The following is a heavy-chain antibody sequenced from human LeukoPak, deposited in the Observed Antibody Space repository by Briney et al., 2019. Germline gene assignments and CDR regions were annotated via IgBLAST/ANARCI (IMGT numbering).Heavy chain of an antibody. Sequence: SETLSLTCTVSGGSISSYYWSWIRQPAGKGLEWIGRIYTSGSTNYNPSLKSRVTMSVGTSKNQFSLKLSSVTAADTAVYYCARETTVTILANTQYYYYYYYMDVWGKGTTVTISS. CDR1: GGSISSYY. CDR2: IYTSGST. V-gene: IGHV4-4*07. CDR3: ARETTVTILANTQYYYYYYYMDV. D-gene: IGHD4-17*01. J-gene: IGHJ6*03.